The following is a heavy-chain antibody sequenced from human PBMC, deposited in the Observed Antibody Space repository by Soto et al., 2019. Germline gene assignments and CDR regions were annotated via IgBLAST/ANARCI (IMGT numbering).Heavy chain of an antibody. CDR3: ARQSEYYYASGRAAPLYGMDV. J-gene: IGHJ6*02. D-gene: IGHD3-10*01. Sequence: SETLSLTCTVSGGSISSSSSYWGWIRQAPGKGLEWIGNVYYSGSTYRNPSLKSRVTISADTSKNQFSLKLSSVTAADTAVYYCARQSEYYYASGRAAPLYGMDVWGQGTTVTVSS. V-gene: IGHV4-39*01. CDR1: GGSISSSSSY. CDR2: VYYSGST.